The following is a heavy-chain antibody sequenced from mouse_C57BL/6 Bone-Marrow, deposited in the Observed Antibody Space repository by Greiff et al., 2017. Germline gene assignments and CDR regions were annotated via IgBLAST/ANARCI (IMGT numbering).Heavy chain of an antibody. Sequence: EVQLQQSGPELVKPGASVKISCKASGYTFTDYYMNWVKQSHGKSLEWIGDINPNNGGTSYNQKFKGKATLTVDKSSSTAYMELRSLTSEDSAVYYCARSTMVTPWYFDVWGTGTTVTVSS. D-gene: IGHD2-2*01. CDR1: GYTFTDYY. CDR3: ARSTMVTPWYFDV. J-gene: IGHJ1*03. CDR2: INPNNGGT. V-gene: IGHV1-26*01.